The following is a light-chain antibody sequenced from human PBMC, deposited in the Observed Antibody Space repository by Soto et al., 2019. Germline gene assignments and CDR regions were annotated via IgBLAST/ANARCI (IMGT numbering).Light chain of an antibody. Sequence: QSALTQPASVSGSPGQSITISCTGTSSDVGSYNLVSWCQQHPGKAPKLMICEVSKRPSGVSNRFSGSKSGNTASLTISGLQAEDEADYYCCSYAGSSTVFGTGTKVTVL. CDR3: CSYAGSSTV. J-gene: IGLJ1*01. CDR1: SSDVGSYNL. V-gene: IGLV2-23*02. CDR2: EVS.